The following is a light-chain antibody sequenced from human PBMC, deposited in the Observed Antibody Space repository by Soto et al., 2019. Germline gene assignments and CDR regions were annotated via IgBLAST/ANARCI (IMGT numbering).Light chain of an antibody. CDR1: QSVSSSF. J-gene: IGKJ1*01. CDR2: SAS. Sequence: EIVLTQSPGPLSLSPGERATLSCRCSQSVSSSFLAWYQQKPGQPPRLIIYSASGRATGIPDRFSGSGSGTDFTLTISSLEPEDAAVYYCQQYGSAPRTLGQGTKVDIK. CDR3: QQYGSAPRT. V-gene: IGKV3-20*01.